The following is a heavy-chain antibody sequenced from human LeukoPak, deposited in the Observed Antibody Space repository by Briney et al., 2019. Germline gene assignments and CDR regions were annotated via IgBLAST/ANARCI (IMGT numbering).Heavy chain of an antibody. J-gene: IGHJ4*02. CDR2: ISAYNGNT. D-gene: IGHD2-15*01. CDR3: ARADIVMVVAADYYFDY. CDR1: GYTFTSYG. V-gene: IGHV1-18*01. Sequence: EASVKVSCKASGYTFTSYGISWVRQAPGQGLEWMGWISAYNGNTNYAQKPQGRVTMTTDTSTSTAYMELRSLRSDDTAVYYCARADIVMVVAADYYFDYWGQGTLVTVSS.